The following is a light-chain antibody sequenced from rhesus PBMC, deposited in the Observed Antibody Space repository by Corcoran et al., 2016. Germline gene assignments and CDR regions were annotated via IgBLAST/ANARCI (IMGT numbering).Light chain of an antibody. CDR1: QGIGSG. V-gene: IGKV1-22*01. Sequence: DIQMTQSPSTLSASVGDTVTITCRASQGIGSGLAWYQQKPAKAPKHLIYKAYSLQTGVPSRLSGSGSGTEFTFTILSLQSEDFTTYWCQHDSSGPPSFGQGTKVEIK. J-gene: IGKJ2*01. CDR2: KAY. CDR3: QHDSSGPPS.